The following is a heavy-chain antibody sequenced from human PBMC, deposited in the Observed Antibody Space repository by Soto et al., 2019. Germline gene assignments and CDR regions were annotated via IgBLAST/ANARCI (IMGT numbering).Heavy chain of an antibody. J-gene: IGHJ4*01. Sequence: GGSLRLSCAASGFTFSSYWMHWVRQAPGKGLVWVSRINSDGSSTSYADSVKGRFTISRDNAKNTLYLQMNSLRAEDTAVYYCARDYEHFWSRYYVDYWGQRSLVTVSS. CDR2: INSDGSST. D-gene: IGHD3-3*02. CDR1: GFTFSSYW. V-gene: IGHV3-74*01. CDR3: ARDYEHFWSRYYVDY.